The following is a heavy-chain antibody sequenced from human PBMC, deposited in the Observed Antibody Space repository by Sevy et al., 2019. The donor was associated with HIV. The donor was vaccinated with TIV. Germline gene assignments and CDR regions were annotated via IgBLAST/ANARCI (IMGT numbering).Heavy chain of an antibody. CDR3: ARDTGGNRYGMDV. J-gene: IGHJ6*02. Sequence: GGSLRLSCAASGFTVSSNYMSWVRQAPGKGPEWVSIIYSGGSTYYADSLKGRFTISRDNSKNTLYLQMNSLRAEDTAVYYCARDTGGNRYGMDVWGQGTRVTVSS. CDR2: IYSGGST. V-gene: IGHV3-53*01. D-gene: IGHD2-15*01. CDR1: GFTVSSNY.